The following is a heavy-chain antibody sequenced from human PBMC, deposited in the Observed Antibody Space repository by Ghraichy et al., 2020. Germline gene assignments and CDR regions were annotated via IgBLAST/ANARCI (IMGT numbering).Heavy chain of an antibody. CDR1: GFTFSDYW. J-gene: IGHJ6*02. CDR3: WRDIQGSRDYGMDV. CDR2: IKQDGSQK. V-gene: IGHV3-7*01. D-gene: IGHD3-10*01. Sequence: GGSLRLSCAASGFTFSDYWMSWVRQAPGKGLEWVANIKQDGSQKYYVDFVKGQLTISRDNAKNSLYLQMNSLRAEDTAVYYCWRDIQGSRDYGMDVRGQGTTVTVSS.